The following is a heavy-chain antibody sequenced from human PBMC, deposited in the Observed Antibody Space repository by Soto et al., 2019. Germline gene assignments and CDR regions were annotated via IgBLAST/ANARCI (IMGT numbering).Heavy chain of an antibody. J-gene: IGHJ3*02. CDR1: YG. CDR3: ARPNGYDLAIDASDI. CDR2: IYPGDSDT. D-gene: IGHD5-12*01. Sequence: YGIRRMIKKPGKGLEWMGIIYPGDSDTRYSPSFQGQVTISADKSISTAYLQWSSLKASDTAMYYCARPNGYDLAIDASDIRGKGTIVTGSS. V-gene: IGHV5-51*01.